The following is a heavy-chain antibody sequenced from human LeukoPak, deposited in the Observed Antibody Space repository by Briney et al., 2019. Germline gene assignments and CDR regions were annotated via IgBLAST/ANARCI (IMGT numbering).Heavy chain of an antibody. D-gene: IGHD6-13*01. CDR3: ARDYGSIAAAGTHDY. CDR2: ISVYNGHT. V-gene: IGHV1-18*04. Sequence: ASVKVSCKASGGTFTSYGISWVRQAPGQGLEWMGWISVYNGHTNYAQKLQGRVTMTTDTSTSTAYMELRSLRSDDTAVYYCARDYGSIAAAGTHDYWGQGTLVTVSS. CDR1: GGTFTSYG. J-gene: IGHJ4*02.